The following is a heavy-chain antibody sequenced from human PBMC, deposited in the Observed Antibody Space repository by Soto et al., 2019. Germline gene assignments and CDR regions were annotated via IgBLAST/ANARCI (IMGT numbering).Heavy chain of an antibody. CDR1: GFTFSSWA. D-gene: IGHD1-7*01. CDR2: ISGSGGST. J-gene: IGHJ4*02. V-gene: IGHV3-23*01. Sequence: EVQLLESGGGLVQPGGSLRLSCAASGFTFSSWAMSWVRQAPGKGLEWVSTISGSGGSTYYADSVKGRFTISRDNSKNTLYVQMNSLRAEDTAVCYCAKAPNWNYESGYFDSWGQGTLVTVSS. CDR3: AKAPNWNYESGYFDS.